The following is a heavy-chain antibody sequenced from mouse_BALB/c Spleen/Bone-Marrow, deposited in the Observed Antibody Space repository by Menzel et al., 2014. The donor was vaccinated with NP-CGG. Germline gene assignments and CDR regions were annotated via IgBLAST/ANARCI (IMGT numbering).Heavy chain of an antibody. V-gene: IGHV5-6*02. CDR3: ARDTMITYYYAMDY. J-gene: IGHJ4*01. Sequence: VKLVESGGDLVKPGGSLKLSCAASGFTLSSYGMSWVRQTPDKRLEWVATISSGGSYTYYPDSAKGRFTISRDNAKNTLYLQMSSLKSEDTAMYYCARDTMITYYYAMDYWGQGTSVTVSS. CDR1: GFTLSSYG. CDR2: ISSGGSYT. D-gene: IGHD2-4*01.